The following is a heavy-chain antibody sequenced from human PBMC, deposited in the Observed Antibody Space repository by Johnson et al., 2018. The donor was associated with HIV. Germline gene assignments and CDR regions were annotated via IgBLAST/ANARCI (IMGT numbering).Heavy chain of an antibody. CDR2: IHYDGSNK. CDR1: GFTFSSYG. J-gene: IGHJ3*02. Sequence: QMQLVESGGGVVQPGGSLRLSCAASGFTFSSYGMHWVRQAPGKGLEWVAFIHYDGSNKYYTDSVKGRFPISRDNSKNTLYLQMNSLRAEDTAVYYCAKGPLYYYDSRLGSGAFDIWGQGTMVTVSS. V-gene: IGHV3-30*02. D-gene: IGHD3-22*01. CDR3: AKGPLYYYDSRLGSGAFDI.